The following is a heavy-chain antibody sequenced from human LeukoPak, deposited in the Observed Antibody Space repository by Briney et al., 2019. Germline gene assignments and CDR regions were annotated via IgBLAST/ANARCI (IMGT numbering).Heavy chain of an antibody. CDR1: GGSISSYY. Sequence: SETLSLTCTVSGGSISSYYRSWIRQPPGKGLEWIGYIYYTGSTNYNPSLKSRVTISLDTSKNQFSLKLSSVTAADTAVYYCARQRGYWSGDFHIWGQGTMVTVSS. D-gene: IGHD2-15*01. V-gene: IGHV4-59*01. J-gene: IGHJ3*02. CDR2: IYYTGST. CDR3: ARQRGYWSGDFHI.